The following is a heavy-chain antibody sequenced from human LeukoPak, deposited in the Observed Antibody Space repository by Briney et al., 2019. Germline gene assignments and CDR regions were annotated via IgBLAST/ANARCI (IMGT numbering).Heavy chain of an antibody. J-gene: IGHJ6*03. Sequence: GGSMRLSCVVSGFTFNSYAMTWVRQAPGRGLEWVSAVTGTGDSTYYADSVKGRFTISRDNSQNTLYLQMNSLRADDTAVYYCAKKQLYCSGAGCYSADYYYYMDVWGKGTTVTVSS. D-gene: IGHD2-15*01. CDR3: AKKQLYCSGAGCYSADYYYYMDV. CDR2: VTGTGDST. CDR1: GFTFNSYA. V-gene: IGHV3-23*01.